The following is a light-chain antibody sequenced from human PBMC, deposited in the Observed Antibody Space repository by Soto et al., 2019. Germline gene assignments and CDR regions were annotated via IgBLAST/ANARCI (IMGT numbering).Light chain of an antibody. CDR1: SSDVGGYNY. J-gene: IGLJ3*02. V-gene: IGLV2-11*01. CDR2: DVS. Sequence: QSALTQPRSVSESPGQSVIISCTGTSSDVGGYNYVSWYQQHPGKAPKLMIYDVSKRPSGVPNRFSGSKSGNTASLTISGLQAEDEADYYCCSYAGTYTGVFGGGTKLTVL. CDR3: CSYAGTYTGV.